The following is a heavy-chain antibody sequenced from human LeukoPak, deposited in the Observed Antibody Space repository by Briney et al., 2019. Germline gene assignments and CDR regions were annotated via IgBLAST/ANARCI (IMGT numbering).Heavy chain of an antibody. V-gene: IGHV1-58*01. CDR2: IVVGSGNT. Sequence: SVKVSCKASGFTFTSSAVQWVRQARGQRLEWIGWIVVGSGNTNYAQKFQEKVTITRDMSTSTAYMELSSLRSEDTAEYYCARVIGVGPASTNWFDPWCQGTLVTVSA. D-gene: IGHD2-2*01. CDR3: ARVIGVGPASTNWFDP. J-gene: IGHJ5*02. CDR1: GFTFTSSA.